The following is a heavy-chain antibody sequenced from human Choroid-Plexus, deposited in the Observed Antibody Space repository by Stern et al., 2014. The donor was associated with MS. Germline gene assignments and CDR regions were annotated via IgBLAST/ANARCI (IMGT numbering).Heavy chain of an antibody. J-gene: IGHJ5*02. CDR2: VSYDGSNK. CDR3: AKDRQYLTYFFDH. CDR1: GFTFGSCA. V-gene: IGHV3-30*18. D-gene: IGHD2/OR15-2a*01. Sequence: QVQLVQSGGGVVQPGRPLRLSCVASGFTFGSCAMHWVRQAPGKGLEWVAGVSYDGSNKYYADSVKGRFTISRDNSQNTLYMQMSSLRPEDTAVYYCAKDRQYLTYFFDHWGQGSQVTVSS.